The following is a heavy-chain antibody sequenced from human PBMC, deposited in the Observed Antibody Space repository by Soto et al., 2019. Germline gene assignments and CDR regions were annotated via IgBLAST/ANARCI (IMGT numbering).Heavy chain of an antibody. V-gene: IGHV4-4*02. J-gene: IGHJ2*01. CDR3: ARAVFWIGYYIGTPFWYLDL. Sequence: PSETLSLTCAVSGGSISSSNWWSWVRQPPGKGLEWIGEIYHSGSTNYNPSLKSRVTISVDKSKNQFSLKLSSVTAADTAVYYCARAVFWIGYYIGTPFWYLDLWGRGTLVAVSS. D-gene: IGHD3-3*01. CDR1: GGSISSSNW. CDR2: IYHSGST.